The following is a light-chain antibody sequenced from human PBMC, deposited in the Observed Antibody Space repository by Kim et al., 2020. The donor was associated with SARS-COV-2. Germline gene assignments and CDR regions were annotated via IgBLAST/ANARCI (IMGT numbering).Light chain of an antibody. CDR1: QSVSSN. CDR2: GAS. V-gene: IGKV3-15*01. Sequence: SPGERGPPSCRARQSVSSNLAWYQQKPGQAPRLLIYGASTRATGIPARFSGSGSGREFTLTLSSLQSEDFAVYDCQQYNNWPPWTFGQGTKVDIK. CDR3: QQYNNWPPWT. J-gene: IGKJ1*01.